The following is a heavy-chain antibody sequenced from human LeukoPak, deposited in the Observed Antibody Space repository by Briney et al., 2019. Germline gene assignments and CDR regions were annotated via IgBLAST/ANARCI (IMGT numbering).Heavy chain of an antibody. CDR3: ARDGSGWADDTFDI. J-gene: IGHJ3*02. CDR2: IYYSGST. Sequence: PSETLSLTCTVSGGSISSYYWSWIRQPPGKGLEWIGYIYYSGSTNYNPSLESRVTISVDTSKNQFSLKLSSVTAADTAVYYCARDGSGWADDTFDIWGQGTMVTVSS. V-gene: IGHV4-59*01. CDR1: GGSISSYY. D-gene: IGHD6-19*01.